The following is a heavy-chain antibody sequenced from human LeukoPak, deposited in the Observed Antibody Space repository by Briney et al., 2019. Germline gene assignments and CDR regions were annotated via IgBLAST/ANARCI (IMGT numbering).Heavy chain of an antibody. D-gene: IGHD2-15*01. CDR1: GFTFSSYW. CDR2: INSDGSST. Sequence: PGGSLRLSCAASGFTFSSYWMHWVRQAPGKGLVWVSRINSDGSSTSYADSVKGRFTISRDNAKNTLYLQMNSLRAEDTAVYYCAKTDCSGGSCYSGAFDYWGQETLVTVSS. V-gene: IGHV3-74*01. J-gene: IGHJ4*02. CDR3: AKTDCSGGSCYSGAFDY.